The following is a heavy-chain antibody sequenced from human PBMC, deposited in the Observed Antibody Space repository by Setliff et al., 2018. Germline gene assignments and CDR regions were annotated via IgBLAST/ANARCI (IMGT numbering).Heavy chain of an antibody. D-gene: IGHD3-3*01. Sequence: KPSETLSLTCIVSGESIDSVATGNHYWNWIRQPVGKGLEWIGYIYYSGSTNYNPSLKSRVTISVDTSKNQFSLKLSSVTAADTAVYYCARRGYYNFWSGYSSYYYYYYYMDVWGKGTTVTVSS. CDR2: IYYSGST. V-gene: IGHV4-61*10. J-gene: IGHJ6*03. CDR1: GESIDSVATGNHY. CDR3: ARRGYYNFWSGYSSYYYYYYYMDV.